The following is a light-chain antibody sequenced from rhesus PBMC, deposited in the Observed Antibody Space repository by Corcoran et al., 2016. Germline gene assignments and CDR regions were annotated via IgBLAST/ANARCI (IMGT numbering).Light chain of an antibody. Sequence: DIQMTQSPSSLSASVGDRDTITCRASENVNNYLNWYQQKPGKAPKLLIYKASTLQSGVPSRFSGSGSGTDDTFTISSLQPEDVATYYCQHGYGTPYSFGQGTKVEIK. V-gene: IGKV1-74*01. CDR3: QHGYGTPYS. CDR2: KAS. CDR1: ENVNNY. J-gene: IGKJ2*01.